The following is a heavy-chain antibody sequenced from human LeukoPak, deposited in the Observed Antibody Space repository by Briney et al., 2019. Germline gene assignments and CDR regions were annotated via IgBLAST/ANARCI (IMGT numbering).Heavy chain of an antibody. CDR2: INEDGSER. J-gene: IGHJ3*02. CDR1: GFTFSYFW. V-gene: IGHV3-7*01. CDR3: TRWDAFDI. Sequence: GGSLRLSCAASGFTFSYFWMTWVRQAPGKGLEWVANINEDGSERYYVDFVKGRFTISRDNARNSLYLQMNNLGAEDTAVYYCTRWDAFDIWGQGTTVIVSS.